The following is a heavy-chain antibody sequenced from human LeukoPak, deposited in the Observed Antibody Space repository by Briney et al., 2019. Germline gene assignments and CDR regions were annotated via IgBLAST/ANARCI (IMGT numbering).Heavy chain of an antibody. D-gene: IGHD2-21*02. CDR1: GGSFSGYY. CDR3: AALSRGGDCY. J-gene: IGHJ4*02. CDR2: INHSGST. V-gene: IGHV4-34*01. Sequence: SETLSLTCAVYGGSFSGYYWSWIRQPPGKGLEWIGEINHSGSTNYNPSLKSRVTISVDTSKNQFSLKLSSVTAADTAAYYCAALSRGGDCYWSQGTLVTVSS.